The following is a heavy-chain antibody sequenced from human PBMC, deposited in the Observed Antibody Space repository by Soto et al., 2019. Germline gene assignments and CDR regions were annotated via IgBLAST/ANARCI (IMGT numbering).Heavy chain of an antibody. J-gene: IGHJ6*03. CDR2: IWFVGTKS. D-gene: IGHD6-25*01. Sequence: QVQLVESGGGVVQPGRSLRLSCAASGFNFSNYGMPWVRQAPGKGLAWVAGIWFVGTKSHYADSVKGRFTISRDNYKNTLYLQKNSLRAEDTAVYYCARVSGRASAYYNYFYYVDVWGKGTAVPVSS. V-gene: IGHV3-33*01. CDR1: GFNFSNYG. CDR3: ARVSGRASAYYNYFYYVDV.